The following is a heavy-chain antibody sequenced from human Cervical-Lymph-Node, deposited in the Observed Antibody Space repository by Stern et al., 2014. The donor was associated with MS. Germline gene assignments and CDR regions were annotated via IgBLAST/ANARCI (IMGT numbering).Heavy chain of an antibody. Sequence: EVQLVESGGGLVQPGGSLRLSCAASGFTFSSYSMNWVRQAPGKGLEWGSYISSSSSTIYYADSVKGRFNISRDNAQHSLYLLMNSLRDEDTAVYYCAREDELGGTAWGQGTLVTVSS. J-gene: IGHJ5*02. D-gene: IGHD1-14*01. CDR3: AREDELGGTA. V-gene: IGHV3-48*02. CDR1: GFTFSSYS. CDR2: ISSSSSTI.